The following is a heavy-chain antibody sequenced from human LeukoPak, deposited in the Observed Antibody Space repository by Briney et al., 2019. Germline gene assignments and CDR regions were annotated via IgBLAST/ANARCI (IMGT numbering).Heavy chain of an antibody. CDR2: IYTSGST. Sequence: SETLSLTCTVSAGSISNYYWSWIRQPAGKGLEWIGRIYTSGSTNYNPSLKSRVTMSVDTSKNQFSLKLSSVTAADTAVYYCASEFSGSSSWYLWGQGTLVTVSS. J-gene: IGHJ4*02. CDR1: AGSISNYY. CDR3: ASEFSGSSSWYL. V-gene: IGHV4-4*07. D-gene: IGHD6-13*01.